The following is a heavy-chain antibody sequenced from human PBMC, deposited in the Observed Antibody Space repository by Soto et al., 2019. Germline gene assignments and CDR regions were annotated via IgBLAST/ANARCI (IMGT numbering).Heavy chain of an antibody. D-gene: IGHD3-22*01. CDR3: ARTRYIGKYYYDSSGYNFDY. V-gene: IGHV4-31*03. CDR1: GGSISSGGYY. Sequence: SETLSLTCTVSGGSISSGGYYWSWIRQHPGQGLEWIGYIYYSGSTYYNPSLKSRVAISVDTSKNQVSLKLSSVTAADTAVYYCARTRYIGKYYYDSSGYNFDYWGQGTLVTVSS. J-gene: IGHJ4*02. CDR2: IYYSGST.